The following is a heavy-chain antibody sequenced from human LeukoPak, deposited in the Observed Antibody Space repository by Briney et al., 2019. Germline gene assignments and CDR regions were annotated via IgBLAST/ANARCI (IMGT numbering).Heavy chain of an antibody. CDR2: ISWSGGNS. Sequence: QPGGSLRLSCAASGFTFSNYAMTWVRQAPGKGLEWVTSISWSGGNSYYADSVKGRFTISRDNSKNTLYLQMNNLRAEDTAVYYCAKGPSSGWSRDHYGTDVWGQGTTVTVSS. V-gene: IGHV3-23*01. D-gene: IGHD6-19*01. CDR1: GFTFSNYA. CDR3: AKGPSSGWSRDHYGTDV. J-gene: IGHJ6*02.